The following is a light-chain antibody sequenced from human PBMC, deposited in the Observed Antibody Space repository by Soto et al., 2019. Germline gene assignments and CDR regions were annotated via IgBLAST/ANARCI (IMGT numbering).Light chain of an antibody. V-gene: IGLV2-8*01. J-gene: IGLJ2*01. CDR2: EVS. Sequence: QSALTQPPSASGSPGQSVTISCTGTSSDVGGYNYVSWYQQHPGKAPKLMIYEVSKWPSGVPDRFSGSKSGNTASLTVSGLQAEDEADYYCSSYAGSNIYVVFGGGTKLTVL. CDR3: SSYAGSNIYVV. CDR1: SSDVGGYNY.